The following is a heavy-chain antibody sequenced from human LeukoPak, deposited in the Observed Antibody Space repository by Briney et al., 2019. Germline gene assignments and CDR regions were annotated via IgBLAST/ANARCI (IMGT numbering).Heavy chain of an antibody. J-gene: IGHJ4*02. Sequence: KTGGSLRLPCAASGFIFSSYPMNWVRQAPGKGLEWVSTISGSSSYIQYADSVKGRFTISRDNAKNSLYLQMSSLRAEDTAVYYCVRDTPGSGWLYHWGQGTLVTVSS. CDR3: VRDTPGSGWLYH. D-gene: IGHD6-19*01. V-gene: IGHV3-21*01. CDR1: GFIFSSYP. CDR2: ISGSSSYI.